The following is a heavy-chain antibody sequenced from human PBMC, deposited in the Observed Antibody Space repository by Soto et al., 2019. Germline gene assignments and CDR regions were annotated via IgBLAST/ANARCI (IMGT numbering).Heavy chain of an antibody. J-gene: IGHJ4*02. D-gene: IGHD1-1*01. CDR1: GFAFDYAW. CDR3: AVGTGRTDFDY. CDR2: MMSKASGGTT. V-gene: IGHV3-15*01. Sequence: EVQLVESGGGFVKPGGSLRLSCAASGFAFDYAWMNWVRQAPGKGLEWVGRMMSKASGGTTDYAAPVKGRFIISRDDSQSTLYLQMSSLQTDDTAGYYCAVGTGRTDFDYWGQGTLVTVSS.